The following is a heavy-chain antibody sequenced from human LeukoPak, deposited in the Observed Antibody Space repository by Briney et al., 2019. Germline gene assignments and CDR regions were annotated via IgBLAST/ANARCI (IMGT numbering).Heavy chain of an antibody. V-gene: IGHV1-2*02. D-gene: IGHD5-18*01. Sequence: ASVKVSCKDSGYTFTGYYMHWVRHAPGQGLEWMGWINPNSGGTNYAQKFQGRVTMTRDKSISTAYMELRSLRSDDTAVYYCARFPGGYSYGYNYWGQGTLVTVSS. CDR3: ARFPGGYSYGYNY. CDR2: INPNSGGT. CDR1: GYTFTGYY. J-gene: IGHJ4*02.